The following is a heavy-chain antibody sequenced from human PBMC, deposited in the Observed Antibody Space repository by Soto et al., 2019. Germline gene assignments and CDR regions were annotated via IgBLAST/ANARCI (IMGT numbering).Heavy chain of an antibody. Sequence: SETLSLTCAVYGGSFSCYYWSWIRQPPGKGLEWIGEINHSGSTNYNPSLKSRVTISVDTSKNQFSLKMSSVTAADTAVYYCARSPWYSSSSFAPIKYYYYGMDVWGQGTTVTVSS. CDR2: INHSGST. V-gene: IGHV4-34*01. CDR1: GGSFSCYY. D-gene: IGHD6-6*01. CDR3: ARSPWYSSSSFAPIKYYYYGMDV. J-gene: IGHJ6*02.